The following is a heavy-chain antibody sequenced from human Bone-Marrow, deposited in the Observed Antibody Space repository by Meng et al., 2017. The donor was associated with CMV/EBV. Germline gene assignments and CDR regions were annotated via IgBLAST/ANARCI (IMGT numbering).Heavy chain of an antibody. Sequence: GGSLRLSCAASGFTFSSYSMNWVRQAPGKGLEWVSSISSSSSYIYYADSVKGRFTISRDNAKNSLYLQMNSMRDEDTAVYYCARVVRTEGGMDVWGQGTTVTVSS. CDR2: ISSSSSYI. CDR3: ARVVRTEGGMDV. V-gene: IGHV3-21*01. CDR1: GFTFSSYS. J-gene: IGHJ6*02. D-gene: IGHD3-10*01.